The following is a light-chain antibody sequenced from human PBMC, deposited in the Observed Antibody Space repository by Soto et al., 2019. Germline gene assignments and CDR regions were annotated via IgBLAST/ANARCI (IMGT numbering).Light chain of an antibody. V-gene: IGKV1-27*01. CDR1: QDIGIY. J-gene: IGKJ4*01. CDR2: WAS. CDR3: QHYLDFPLT. Sequence: DIQMTQSPSSLSASLRERVTITCQASQDIGIYLNWYQQKPGKAPKLLINWASTRLSGVPDRFSGSGSGTDFTLTISSLQAEDVAVYYCQHYLDFPLTFGGGTKVDIK.